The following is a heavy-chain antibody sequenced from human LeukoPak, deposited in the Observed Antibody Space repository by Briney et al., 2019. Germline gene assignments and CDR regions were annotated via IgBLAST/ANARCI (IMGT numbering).Heavy chain of an antibody. CDR3: AKDAGVDSWIDAFDI. CDR2: IKTDGSIT. V-gene: IGHV3-74*01. Sequence: GGSLRLSCAASGFSFSVYWMHWVRQAPGKGPVWVSRIKTDGSITDYADFVKGRFTISRDNAKNTLYLQMNSLRAEDTAVYYCAKDAGVDSWIDAFDIWGQGTMVTVSS. CDR1: GFSFSVYW. D-gene: IGHD2-21*01. J-gene: IGHJ3*02.